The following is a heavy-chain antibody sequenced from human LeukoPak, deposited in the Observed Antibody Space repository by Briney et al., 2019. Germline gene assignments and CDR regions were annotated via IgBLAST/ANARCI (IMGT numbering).Heavy chain of an antibody. V-gene: IGHV3-74*01. CDR3: AMSHGYNNKYYFDS. J-gene: IGHJ4*02. D-gene: IGHD5-24*01. Sequence: PGGSLRFSCAASGFTFSSYWMHWVRQAPGKGLVWVSRINSDGSSTSYADSVKGRFTISRDNSKNTLYLEMNSLSAEDTAVYYCAMSHGYNNKYYFDSWGQGTLVTVS. CDR2: INSDGSST. CDR1: GFTFSSYW.